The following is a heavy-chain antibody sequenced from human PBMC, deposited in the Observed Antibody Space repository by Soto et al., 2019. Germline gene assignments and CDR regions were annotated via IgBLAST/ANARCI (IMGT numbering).Heavy chain of an antibody. CDR1: GYTFSNYG. Sequence: GASVKVSCKTSGYTFSNYGITWVRQAPGQPLEWLGWISLYSDGTTYAQKFQGRVSMTTDTSTTTAYMELRSLRSDDKAVYYCAKVVADSGARDGFWDRRALGTVSS. J-gene: IGHJ4*02. CDR2: ISLYSDGT. V-gene: IGHV1-18*01. CDR3: AKVVADSGARDGF. D-gene: IGHD2-2*01.